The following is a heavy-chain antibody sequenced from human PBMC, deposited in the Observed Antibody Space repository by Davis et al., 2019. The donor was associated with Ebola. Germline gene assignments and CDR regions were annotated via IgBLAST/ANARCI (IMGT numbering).Heavy chain of an antibody. CDR2: IIPIFGTA. V-gene: IGHV1-69*13. CDR3: AREGDGSSWYGMDG. D-gene: IGHD6-13*01. J-gene: IGHJ6*02. CDR1: GGTFSSYA. Sequence: AASVKVSCKASGGTFSSYAISWVRQAPGQGIEWMGGIIPIFGTANYAQKFQGRVTITADDSTSTAYMKLSSLRSEDTAVYYCAREGDGSSWYGMDGWGQGTTVTVSS.